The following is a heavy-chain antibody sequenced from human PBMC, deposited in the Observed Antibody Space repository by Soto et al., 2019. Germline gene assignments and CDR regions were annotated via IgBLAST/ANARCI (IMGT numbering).Heavy chain of an antibody. V-gene: IGHV1-69*01. CDR1: GGTFSSYA. CDR3: ASWGYCSSTSCPQNDAFDI. Sequence: QVQLVQSGAEVKKPGSSVKVSCKASGGTFSSYAISWVRQAPGQGLEWMGGIIPIFGTANYAQKFQGRVTITADESRSTAYMELSSLRSEDTAVYYCASWGYCSSTSCPQNDAFDIWGQGTMVTVSS. D-gene: IGHD2-2*01. CDR2: IIPIFGTA. J-gene: IGHJ3*02.